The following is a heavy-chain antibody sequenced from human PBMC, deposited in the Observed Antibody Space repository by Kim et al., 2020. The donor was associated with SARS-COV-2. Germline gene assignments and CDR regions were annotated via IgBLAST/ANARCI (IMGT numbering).Heavy chain of an antibody. Sequence: GGSLRLSCAASGFTFSSYGMHWDRQAPGKGLEWVAVISYDGSNKYYADSVKGRFTISRDNSKNTLYLQMNSLRAEDTAVYYCARESTYGDYGNGMDVWGQGTTVTVSS. CDR1: GFTFSSYG. J-gene: IGHJ6*02. V-gene: IGHV3-33*05. D-gene: IGHD4-17*01. CDR2: ISYDGSNK. CDR3: ARESTYGDYGNGMDV.